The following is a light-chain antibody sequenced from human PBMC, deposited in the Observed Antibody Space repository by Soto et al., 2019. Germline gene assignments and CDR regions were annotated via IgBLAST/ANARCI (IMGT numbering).Light chain of an antibody. CDR1: SSDVGRYNL. V-gene: IGLV2-23*02. J-gene: IGLJ3*02. Sequence: QSVLTQPASVSGSPGQSITISCTGTSSDVGRYNLVSRYQQHPGKAPKLMIYEVSKRPSGVSNRFSGSKSGNTASLTISGLQAEDEADYYCCSYAGSSTWVFGGGTKVTVL. CDR2: EVS. CDR3: CSYAGSSTWV.